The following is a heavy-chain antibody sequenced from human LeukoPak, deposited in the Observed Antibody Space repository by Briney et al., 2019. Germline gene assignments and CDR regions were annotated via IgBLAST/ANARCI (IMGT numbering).Heavy chain of an antibody. CDR2: IRRKAYGGTL. Sequence: GGSLRLSCTTSGFTLYDFSMRWVRPAPGKGLEWGGFIRRKAYGGTLEYAASVRGRFTISRDDSKNIGYLQMNSLKTEDTAIYYCTRDCSGCNCYEEMDFWGQGTLVTVSS. CDR1: GFTLYDFS. J-gene: IGHJ4*02. CDR3: TRDCSGCNCYEEMDF. V-gene: IGHV3-49*04. D-gene: IGHD2-15*01.